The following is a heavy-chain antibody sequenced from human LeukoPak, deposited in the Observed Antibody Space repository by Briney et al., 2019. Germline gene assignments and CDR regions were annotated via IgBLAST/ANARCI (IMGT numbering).Heavy chain of an antibody. CDR1: GFTFSRYG. J-gene: IGHJ4*02. CDR2: ISDSSGTIT. V-gene: IGHV3-23*01. CDR3: APRGIAVY. Sequence: QAGGSLRLSCAASGFTFSRYGMTWVRQAPGKGLEWVSAISDSSGTITYYADSVKGRFTISRDNSKNTLYLQMNSLRVEDTATYYCAPRGIAVYWGQGTLVTVSS. D-gene: IGHD6-19*01.